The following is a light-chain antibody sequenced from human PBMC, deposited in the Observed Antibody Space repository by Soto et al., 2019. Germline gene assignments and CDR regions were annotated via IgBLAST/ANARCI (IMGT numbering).Light chain of an antibody. V-gene: IGLV2-14*01. J-gene: IGLJ1*01. Sequence: QSVLTQPASVSGSPGQSITISCTGTSGDIGSYNRVSWYQQHPGKAPKLIIYGVTDRPSGVSNRFSGSKSGNTASLTISGLPAEQDAEYYSSSYTNMNTRACVFGTGTKVTVL. CDR3: SSYTNMNTRACV. CDR1: SGDIGSYNR. CDR2: GVT.